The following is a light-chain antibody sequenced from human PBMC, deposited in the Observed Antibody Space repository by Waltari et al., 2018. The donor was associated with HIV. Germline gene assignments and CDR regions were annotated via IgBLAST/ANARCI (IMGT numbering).Light chain of an antibody. CDR3: XQSFNTPLT. CDR1: QKISSY. V-gene: IGKV1-39*01. CDR2: XXX. Sequence: DIQMTQSXSXXXXSIGXRXTLNCRASQKISSYLNWYQQKPGKAPRFLIXXXXSXQXXXPSTFXXSGXGTDFXLTIXXLXXXXXXXXXXXQSFNTPLTFGGGTKVEIK. J-gene: IGKJ4*01.